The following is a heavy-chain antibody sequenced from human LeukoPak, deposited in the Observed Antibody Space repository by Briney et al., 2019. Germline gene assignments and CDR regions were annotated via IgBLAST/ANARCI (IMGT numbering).Heavy chain of an antibody. D-gene: IGHD3-22*01. CDR1: GFTFTTYA. CDR2: ISGSGGST. J-gene: IGHJ2*01. CDR3: ATAFYFDSSGPYWYFDL. Sequence: GGSLRLSCAASGFTFTTYAMNWVRQAPGKGLERVSVISGSGGSTYYADSVKGRFTISRDNSKNTLYLEVNSLRAEDTAVYYCATAFYFDSSGPYWYFDLWGRGTLVTVSS. V-gene: IGHV3-23*01.